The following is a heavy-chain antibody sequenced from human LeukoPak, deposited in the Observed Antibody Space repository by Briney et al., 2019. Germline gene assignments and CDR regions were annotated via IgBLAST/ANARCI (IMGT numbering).Heavy chain of an antibody. Sequence: GSVKVSCKASRYTFTSYDMHWVRQAPGQGLEWMGIINPSGGSTSYAQIFQGRVTMTRDTSTSTVYMGLSSLRSEDTAVYYCARGGSSWYRGSFQHWGQGTLVTVSS. V-gene: IGHV1-46*01. CDR1: RYTFTSYD. D-gene: IGHD6-13*01. J-gene: IGHJ1*01. CDR2: INPSGGST. CDR3: ARGGSSWYRGSFQH.